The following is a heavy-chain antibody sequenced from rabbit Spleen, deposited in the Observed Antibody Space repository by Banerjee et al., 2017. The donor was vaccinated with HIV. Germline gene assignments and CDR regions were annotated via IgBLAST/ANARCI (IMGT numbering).Heavy chain of an antibody. J-gene: IGHJ6*01. V-gene: IGHV1S45*01. D-gene: IGHD8-1*01. CDR2: INSYTGKP. Sequence: QEQLEESGRGLVRPEGSLTLTCKASGFSFSDRDVMCWVRQAPGKGLQWIACINSYTGKPVYATWAKGRFTISRTSSTTVTLQMTSLTAADTATYFCARDAGTSFSTYGMDLWGPGTLVTVS. CDR3: ARDAGTSFSTYGMDL. CDR1: GFSFSDRDV.